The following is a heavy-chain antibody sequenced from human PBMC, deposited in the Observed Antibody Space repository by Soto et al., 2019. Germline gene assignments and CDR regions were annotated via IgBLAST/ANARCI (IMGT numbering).Heavy chain of an antibody. CDR3: ARHVAADASYYYYYMDA. V-gene: IGHV4-59*08. J-gene: IGHJ6*03. Sequence: PSETLSLTCTVSGGSISSYYWSWIRQPPGKGLEWIGYIYYSGSTNYNHSLKSRVTISVDTSKNQFSLKLSSVTAADTAVYYCARHVAADASYYYYYMDAWGKGTTVTVSS. CDR2: IYYSGST. CDR1: GGSISSYY. D-gene: IGHD6-13*01.